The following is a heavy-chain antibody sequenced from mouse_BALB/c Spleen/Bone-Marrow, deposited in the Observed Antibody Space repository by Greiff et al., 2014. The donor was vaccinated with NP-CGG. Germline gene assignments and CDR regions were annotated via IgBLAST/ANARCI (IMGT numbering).Heavy chain of an antibody. CDR1: GYTFTDYE. J-gene: IGHJ2*01. CDR2: IDPETGGT. CDR3: TREGYGNSYYFDY. V-gene: IGHV1-15*01. Sequence: VQLQQSGAELVRPGASVTLSCKASGYTFTDYEMHWVKQTPVHGLEWIGAIDPETGGTAYNQKFKGEATLTADKSSSTAYMELRSLTSEDSAVYYCTREGYGNSYYFDYWGQGTTLTVSS. D-gene: IGHD2-1*01.